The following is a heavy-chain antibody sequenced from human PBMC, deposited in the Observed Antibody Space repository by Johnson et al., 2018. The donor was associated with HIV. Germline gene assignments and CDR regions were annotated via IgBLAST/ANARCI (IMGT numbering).Heavy chain of an antibody. Sequence: QVQLVESGGGVVQPGGSLRLSCAASGFTFSSYAMHWVRQAPGKGLEWVAFISYDGGTESYADSVKGRFTVSRDNSKNALFLQMNNLGPEDAGIYFCAKTYYGGNDDAFDLWGQGTMVTVSS. CDR3: AKTYYGGNDDAFDL. CDR1: GFTFSSYA. J-gene: IGHJ3*01. D-gene: IGHD4-23*01. CDR2: ISYDGGTE. V-gene: IGHV3-30*02.